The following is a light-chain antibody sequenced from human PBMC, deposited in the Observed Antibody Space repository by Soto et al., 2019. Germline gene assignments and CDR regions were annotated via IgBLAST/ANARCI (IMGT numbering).Light chain of an antibody. CDR3: QQYNNWPRAT. J-gene: IGKJ4*01. Sequence: DIVMTQSPDSLAVSLGERATINCKSSQSLLYRSNNKNNLAWYQQKPGQPPKLLIYWASTRESGVPDRFSGSGSGTDFTLTISSLQSEDFGVYYCQQYNNWPRATFGGGTKVEIK. V-gene: IGKV4-1*01. CDR2: WAS. CDR1: QSLLYRSNNKNN.